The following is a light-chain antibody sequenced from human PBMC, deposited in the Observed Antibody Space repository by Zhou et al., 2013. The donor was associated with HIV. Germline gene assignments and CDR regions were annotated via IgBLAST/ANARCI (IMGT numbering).Light chain of an antibody. CDR2: GAS. Sequence: EVVLTQSPGTLSLSPGERATLSCRASQTVSTTYLAWYQHKPGQAPRLLIYGASTRATGVPARFSGSGSGTEFTLSITTLQSEDVAFYYCQQYDNWPFTFGPGTKVDVK. CDR1: QTVSTTY. CDR3: QQYDNWPFT. V-gene: IGKV3-15*01. J-gene: IGKJ3*01.